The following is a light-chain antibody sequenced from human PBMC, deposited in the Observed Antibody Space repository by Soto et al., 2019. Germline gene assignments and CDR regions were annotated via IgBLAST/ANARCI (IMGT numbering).Light chain of an antibody. CDR2: KAS. J-gene: IGKJ4*01. CDR1: QNISTW. Sequence: DIQMTQSPSTLSAFVGGRVTITCRASQNISTWLAWYQQKPGKAPKLLIYKASNLESGVPSRFSGGGAGTEFTLTISSLQPDDFATYHCQQYKIYPLTFGGGTQVEVK. CDR3: QQYKIYPLT. V-gene: IGKV1-5*03.